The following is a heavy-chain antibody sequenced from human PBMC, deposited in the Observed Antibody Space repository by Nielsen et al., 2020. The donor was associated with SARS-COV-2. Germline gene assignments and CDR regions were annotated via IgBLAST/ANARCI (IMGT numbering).Heavy chain of an antibody. CDR3: VKWVELDFGYYYYGMDV. J-gene: IGHJ6*02. CDR1: GFPFMRYA. Sequence: GESLKISCAASGFPFMRYAMSWVRQAPGKGLEWVSSIGAIDGSTNYAESLRGRFTISRDNSKNTLYLQINSLRVEDTAVYYCVKWVELDFGYYYYGMDVWGQGTTVTVSS. CDR2: IGAIDGST. D-gene: IGHD1-26*01. V-gene: IGHV3-23*01.